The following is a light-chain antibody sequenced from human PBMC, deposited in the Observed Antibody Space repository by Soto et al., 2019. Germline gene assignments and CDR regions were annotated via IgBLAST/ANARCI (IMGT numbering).Light chain of an antibody. Sequence: EIVLTQSPGTLSLSPGERATLSCRASQSVNINYLAWYQRKPGQAPRLLIYGASNRATDIPYRFSASGSGTDFTLTITRLEAEAFAVYYCQQYDSTPPTFGHGTKVDVK. V-gene: IGKV3-20*01. J-gene: IGKJ1*01. CDR1: QSVNINY. CDR3: QQYDSTPPT. CDR2: GAS.